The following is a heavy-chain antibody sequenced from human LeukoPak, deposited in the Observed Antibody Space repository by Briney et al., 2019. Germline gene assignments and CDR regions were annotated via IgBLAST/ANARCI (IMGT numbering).Heavy chain of an antibody. D-gene: IGHD2/OR15-2a*01. CDR3: ARHDCDSSRCSVNWFDP. V-gene: IGHV4-59*08. CDR1: GDSISSYY. CDR2: IYYSGST. J-gene: IGHJ5*02. Sequence: SETLSLTCTVSGDSISSYYWSWIRQPPGKGLEWIGYIYYSGSTNYNPSLKSRVTISVDTSRNQFSLKLSSVTAADTAVYYCARHDCDSSRCSVNWFDPWGQGTLVTVSS.